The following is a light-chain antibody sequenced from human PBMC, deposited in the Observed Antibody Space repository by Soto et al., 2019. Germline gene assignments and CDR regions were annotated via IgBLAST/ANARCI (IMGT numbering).Light chain of an antibody. CDR1: QSVSSN. V-gene: IGKV3-15*01. Sequence: EIVMTQSPSTLSVSPGERATLSCRASQSVSSNLAWYQQKPGQAPRLLIYGASTMATGIPARFSGSGSGTEFTLTISSLQSEDFAVYYCQQYNNWPPVTFGQGTRLEIK. CDR3: QQYNNWPPVT. CDR2: GAS. J-gene: IGKJ5*01.